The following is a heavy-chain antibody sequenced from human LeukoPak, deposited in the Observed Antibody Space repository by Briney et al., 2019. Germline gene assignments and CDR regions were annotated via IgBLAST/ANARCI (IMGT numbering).Heavy chain of an antibody. J-gene: IGHJ5*02. V-gene: IGHV4-30-2*01. CDR2: IYHSGST. Sequence: SETLSLTCAVSGGSIGSGGYSWSWIRQPPGKGLEWIGYIYHSGSTYYNPSLKSRVTISVDRSKNQFSLKLSSVTAADTAVYYCARAPGTVKIRFDPWGQGTLVTVSS. D-gene: IGHD1-14*01. CDR3: ARAPGTVKIRFDP. CDR1: GGSIGSGGYS.